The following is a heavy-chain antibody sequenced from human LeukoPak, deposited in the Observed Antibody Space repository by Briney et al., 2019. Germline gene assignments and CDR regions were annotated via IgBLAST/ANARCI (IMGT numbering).Heavy chain of an antibody. V-gene: IGHV4-4*07. Sequence: SETLSLTCTVSGGSISSYYWSWIRQPAGKGLEWIGRIYTSGSTNYNPSLKSRVTMSVDTSKNQFSLKLSSVTAADTAVYYCARVLVTTSNYYYYMDVWGKGTTVTVSS. J-gene: IGHJ6*03. D-gene: IGHD4-17*01. CDR2: IYTSGST. CDR1: GGSISSYY. CDR3: ARVLVTTSNYYYYMDV.